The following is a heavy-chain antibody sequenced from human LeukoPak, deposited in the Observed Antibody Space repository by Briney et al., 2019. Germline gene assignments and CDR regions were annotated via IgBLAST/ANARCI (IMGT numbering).Heavy chain of an antibody. Sequence: PSETLSLTCTVSGGSISSYYWSWLRQPPGKGVEWIGYIYYSGSTNYNPSLKSRVNISVDTSKNQFSLKLSSVTAADTAVYYCARDRSGPGFDPWGQGTLVTVSS. CDR3: ARDRSGPGFDP. CDR2: IYYSGST. V-gene: IGHV4-59*01. CDR1: GGSISSYY. J-gene: IGHJ5*02.